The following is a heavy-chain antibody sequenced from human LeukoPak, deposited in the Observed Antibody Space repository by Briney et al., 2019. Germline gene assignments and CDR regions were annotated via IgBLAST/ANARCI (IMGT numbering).Heavy chain of an antibody. J-gene: IGHJ4*02. CDR3: ARARFEAAAIYFDY. Sequence: PGGSLRLSCAASGFTSSDYYMSWIRQAPGKGLEWVSYISSSGSTIYYADSVKGRFTISRDNAKNSLYLQMNSLRAEDTAVYYCARARFEAAAIYFDYWGQGTLVTVSS. D-gene: IGHD6-13*01. V-gene: IGHV3-11*04. CDR2: ISSSGSTI. CDR1: GFTSSDYY.